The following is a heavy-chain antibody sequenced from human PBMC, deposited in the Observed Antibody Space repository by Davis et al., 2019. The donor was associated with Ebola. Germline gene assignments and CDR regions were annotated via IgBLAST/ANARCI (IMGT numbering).Heavy chain of an antibody. CDR2: INHSGST. CDR1: GGSISSSSYY. CDR3: ARGNAFDI. J-gene: IGHJ3*02. V-gene: IGHV4-39*07. Sequence: MPGGSLRLSCTVSGGSISSSSYYWSWIRQPPGKGLDWIGEINHSGSTNYNPSLKSRVTISVDTSKNQFSLKLSSVTAADTAVYYCARGNAFDIWGQGTMVTVSS.